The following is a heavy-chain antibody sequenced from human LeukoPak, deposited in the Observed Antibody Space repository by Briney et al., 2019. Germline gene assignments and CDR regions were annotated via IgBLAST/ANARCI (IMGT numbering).Heavy chain of an antibody. CDR1: GYSISSGYY. Sequence: SETLSLTCTVSGYSISSGYYWGWIRQPPGKGLEWIGSIYHSGSTYYNPSLKSRVTISVDTSKNQFSLKLSSVTAADTAVYYCARHDCSSTSCFLVDPWGQGTLVTVSS. D-gene: IGHD2-2*01. V-gene: IGHV4-38-2*02. CDR2: IYHSGST. CDR3: ARHDCSSTSCFLVDP. J-gene: IGHJ5*02.